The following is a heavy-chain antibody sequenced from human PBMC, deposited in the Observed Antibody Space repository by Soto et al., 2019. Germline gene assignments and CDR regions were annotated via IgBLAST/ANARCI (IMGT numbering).Heavy chain of an antibody. CDR2: IYPGDSDT. Sequence: GESLKISCKGSGYSFTSYWIGWVRQMPGKGLEWMGIIYPGDSDTRYSPSFQGQVTISADKSISTAYLQWSSLKASDTAMYYCARLIMTTVLINWFDPWGQGNLVTVS. J-gene: IGHJ5*02. CDR1: GYSFTSYW. V-gene: IGHV5-51*01. CDR3: ARLIMTTVLINWFDP. D-gene: IGHD4-4*01.